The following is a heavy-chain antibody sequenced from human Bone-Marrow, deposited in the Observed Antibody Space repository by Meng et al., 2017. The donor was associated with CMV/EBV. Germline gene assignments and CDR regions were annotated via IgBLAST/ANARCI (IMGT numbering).Heavy chain of an antibody. V-gene: IGHV4-38-2*02. CDR1: GYSISSGYY. CDR3: ARVRYYYDSSGYYDYYYYYGMDV. Sequence: SETLSLTCTVSGYSISSGYYWGWIRQPPGKGLEWIGSIYYSGSTYYNPSLKSRVTISVDTSKNQFSLKLSSVTAADTAVYYCARVRYYYDSSGYYDYYYYYGMDVWGQGTTVTVSS. D-gene: IGHD3-22*01. CDR2: IYYSGST. J-gene: IGHJ6*02.